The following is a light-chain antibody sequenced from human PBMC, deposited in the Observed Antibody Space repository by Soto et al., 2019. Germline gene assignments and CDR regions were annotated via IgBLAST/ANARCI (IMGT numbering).Light chain of an antibody. CDR1: QSVSSTY. V-gene: IGKV3-20*01. J-gene: IGKJ1*01. CDR3: QQYGSS. CDR2: GAS. Sequence: EIVLTQSPGTLSLSPGERATLSCRASQSVSSTYLAWYQQKPGQAPRLLIFGASNRATGIPDRFSGSGSGTDFTLTISRLEPEDFAVYYCQQYGSSFGQGTKVDIK.